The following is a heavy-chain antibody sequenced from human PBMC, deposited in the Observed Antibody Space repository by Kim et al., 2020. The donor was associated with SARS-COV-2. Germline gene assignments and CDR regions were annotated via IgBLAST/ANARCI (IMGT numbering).Heavy chain of an antibody. CDR1: GGTFSSYA. V-gene: IGHV1-69*13. D-gene: IGHD3-10*01. CDR2: IIPIFGTA. Sequence: SVKVSCKASGGTFSSYAISWVRQAPGQGLEWMGGIIPIFGTANYAQKFQGRVTITADESTSTAYMELSSLRSEDTAVYYCARDLYGSEVGPYYFDYWGQGTLVTVSS. J-gene: IGHJ4*02. CDR3: ARDLYGSEVGPYYFDY.